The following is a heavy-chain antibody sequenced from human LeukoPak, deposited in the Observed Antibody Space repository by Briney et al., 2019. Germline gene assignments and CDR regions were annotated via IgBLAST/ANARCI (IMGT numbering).Heavy chain of an antibody. J-gene: IGHJ4*02. D-gene: IGHD1-26*01. CDR2: IRSKAYGGTT. V-gene: IGHV3-49*04. CDR1: EFTFTTYW. Sequence: GGSLRLSCEASEFTFTTYWMSWVRQAPGKGLEWVGFIRSKAYGGTTEYAASVKGRFTISRDDSKSIAYLQMNSLKTEDTAVYYCTRASDWLLNAKRDYWGQGTLVTVSS. CDR3: TRASDWLLNAKRDY.